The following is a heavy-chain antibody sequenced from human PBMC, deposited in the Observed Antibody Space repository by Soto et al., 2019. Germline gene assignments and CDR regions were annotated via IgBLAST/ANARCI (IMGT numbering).Heavy chain of an antibody. Sequence: ASVKVSCKASDYTFTNYGIIWLRQAPGQGLEWMGWINPYNGNTNYAQKVQGRVTMTTDTSTSTAYMELRSLTSDDTAVYYCARAGASNWNYVSSSSWGQGTLVTVSS. J-gene: IGHJ4*02. CDR2: INPYNGNT. CDR3: ARAGASNWNYVSSSS. CDR1: DYTFTNYG. D-gene: IGHD1-7*01. V-gene: IGHV1-18*04.